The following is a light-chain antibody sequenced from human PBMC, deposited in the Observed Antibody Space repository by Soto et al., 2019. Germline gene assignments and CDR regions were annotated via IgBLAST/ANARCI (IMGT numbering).Light chain of an antibody. V-gene: IGKV1-13*02. CDR2: DAS. Sequence: AIQLTQSPSSLSASVGDRVTITCRASQGISSALAWYQHKSGKPPKSLIYDASILESGVPSRFSGTGSGTDFTLTISSLQTEDFATYYCQQFNSYPLSFGGGTKVEI. J-gene: IGKJ4*01. CDR1: QGISSA. CDR3: QQFNSYPLS.